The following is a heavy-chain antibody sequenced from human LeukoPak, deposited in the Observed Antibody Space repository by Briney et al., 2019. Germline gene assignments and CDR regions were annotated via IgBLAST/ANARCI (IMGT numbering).Heavy chain of an antibody. Sequence: ASVKVSCKASGYTFTGYYMHWVRQAPGQGLEWMGWINPNSGGTNYAQKFQGRVTMTRDTSISTAYMELSRLRSDDTAVYYCARDGGSSSILFYYYMDVWGKGTTVTVSS. J-gene: IGHJ6*03. CDR2: INPNSGGT. CDR1: GYTFTGYY. V-gene: IGHV1-2*02. D-gene: IGHD6-6*01. CDR3: ARDGGSSSILFYYYMDV.